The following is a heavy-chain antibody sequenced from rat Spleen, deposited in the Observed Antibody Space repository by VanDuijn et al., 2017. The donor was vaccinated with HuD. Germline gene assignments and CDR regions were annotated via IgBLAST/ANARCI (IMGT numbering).Heavy chain of an antibody. Sequence: QVQLKESGPGLVQPSETLSLTCTVSGFSLTSYSVSWVRQPSGKGPEWMGRMWYDGDTAYNSALKSRLSISRDTSKSQVFLKMNSLQTDDTAIYFCTRSNWDLPYWNFDFWGPGTMVTVSS. CDR3: TRSNWDLPYWNFDF. D-gene: IGHD3-6*01. CDR2: MWYDGDT. V-gene: IGHV2-63*01. CDR1: GFSLTSYS. J-gene: IGHJ1*01.